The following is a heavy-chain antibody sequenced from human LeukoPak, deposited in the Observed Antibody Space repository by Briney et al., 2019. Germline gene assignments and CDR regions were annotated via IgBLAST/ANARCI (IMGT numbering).Heavy chain of an antibody. V-gene: IGHV3-30*18. Sequence: GGSLRLSCAASGFTFSSYGMPWVRQAPGKGLEWVAVISYDGSNKYYADSVKGRFTISRDNSKNTLYLQMNSLRAEDTAVYYCAKEDYGDYVLANWGQGTLVTVSS. CDR1: GFTFSSYG. D-gene: IGHD4-17*01. CDR3: AKEDYGDYVLAN. CDR2: ISYDGSNK. J-gene: IGHJ4*02.